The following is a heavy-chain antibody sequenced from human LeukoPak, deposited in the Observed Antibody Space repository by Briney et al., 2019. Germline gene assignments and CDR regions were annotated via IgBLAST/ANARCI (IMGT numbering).Heavy chain of an antibody. V-gene: IGHV3-23*01. J-gene: IGHJ4*02. CDR2: IGASTKT. CDR3: ARRGSTSGSQQGGFDY. Sequence: TGGSLRLSCAASGSTFGNNGMSWVRQAPGKGLEWVSTIGASTKTYYVDSVKGRFTISRDNSKNTLYLQMNSLRAEDTAVYYCARRGSTSGSQQGGFDYWGQGTLVTVSS. CDR1: GSTFGNNG. D-gene: IGHD2-2*01.